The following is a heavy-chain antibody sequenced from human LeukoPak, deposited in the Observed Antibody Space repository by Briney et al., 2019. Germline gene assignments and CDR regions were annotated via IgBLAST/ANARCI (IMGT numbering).Heavy chain of an antibody. CDR3: ARDLGIQLWPLYYYYGMDV. Sequence: GASVKVSCKASGYTFTGYYMHWVRQAPGQGLEWMGWINPNSGGTNSAQKFQGRVTMTRDTSISTAYMELRSLRSDDTAVYYCARDLGIQLWPLYYYYGMDVWGQGTTVTVSS. CDR2: INPNSGGT. D-gene: IGHD5-18*01. J-gene: IGHJ6*02. CDR1: GYTFTGYY. V-gene: IGHV1-2*02.